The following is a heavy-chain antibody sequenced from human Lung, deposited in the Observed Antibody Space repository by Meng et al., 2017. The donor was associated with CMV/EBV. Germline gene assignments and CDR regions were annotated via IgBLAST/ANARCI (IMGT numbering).Heavy chain of an antibody. CDR2: IPHRGSS. Sequence: QVQLGESGPALVQPSETLSLPCAVSGDSITNHNWWAWVRQPPGKGLEWIGEIPHRGSSAYNPSLKSRVSMSIDKSKNQFSLKLTSVTAADTAVYHCLRRSGGSVWGQGTLVTVSS. V-gene: IGHV4-4*02. J-gene: IGHJ1*01. CDR3: LRRSGGSV. CDR1: GDSITNHNW. D-gene: IGHD3-10*01.